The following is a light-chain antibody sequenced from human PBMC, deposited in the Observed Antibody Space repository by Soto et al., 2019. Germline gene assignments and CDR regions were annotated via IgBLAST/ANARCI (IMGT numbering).Light chain of an antibody. CDR3: QQRVNWLT. CDR1: QIVGTY. CDR2: DAS. Sequence: EIVLTQSPAILSLSPGERATLSCRASQIVGTYLDWYQQKLGQAPRLLIYDASNRATGIPARFSGSGSGTDFTLTISSLEPEDFAVYYCQQRVNWLTFGGGTKVEL. V-gene: IGKV3-11*01. J-gene: IGKJ4*02.